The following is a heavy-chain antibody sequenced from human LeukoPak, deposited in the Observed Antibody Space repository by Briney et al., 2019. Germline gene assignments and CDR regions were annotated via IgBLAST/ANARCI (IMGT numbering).Heavy chain of an antibody. CDR2: ISYDGSNK. V-gene: IGHV3-30*18. D-gene: IGHD2-15*01. J-gene: IGHJ5*02. CDR3: AKDVGLGGNWFDP. Sequence: GRSLRLSCAASGFTFSSYGMHWVRQAPGEGLEWVAVISYDGSNKYYADSVKGRFTISRDNSKNTLYLQMNSLRAEDTAVYYCAKDVGLGGNWFDPWGQGTLVTVSS. CDR1: GFTFSSYG.